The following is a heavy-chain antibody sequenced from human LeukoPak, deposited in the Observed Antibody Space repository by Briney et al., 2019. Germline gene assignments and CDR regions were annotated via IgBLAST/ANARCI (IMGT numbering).Heavy chain of an antibody. CDR2: MNPNSGNT. CDR3: ARSTIHPGYSFDY. Sequence: ASVKVSCKASGYTFTSYDINWARQATGQGLEWMGWMNPNSGNTGYAQKFQGRVTMTRNTSISTAYMELSSLRSEDTAVYYCARSTIHPGYSFDYWGQGTLVTVSS. D-gene: IGHD2-21*01. CDR1: GYTFTSYD. J-gene: IGHJ4*02. V-gene: IGHV1-8*01.